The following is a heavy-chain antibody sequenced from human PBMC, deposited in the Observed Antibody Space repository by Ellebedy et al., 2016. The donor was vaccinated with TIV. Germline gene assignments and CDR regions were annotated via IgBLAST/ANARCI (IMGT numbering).Heavy chain of an antibody. J-gene: IGHJ4*02. Sequence: PGGSLRLSCAASGFTFSIYWMSWVRQAPGKGLECVANIKQDGSEKSYVDSVKGRFTISRDNAKNSLHLQMNGLRAEDTAVYYCARHTDYVLDYWGQGALVTVSS. CDR1: GFTFSIYW. CDR2: IKQDGSEK. D-gene: IGHD4-17*01. CDR3: ARHTDYVLDY. V-gene: IGHV3-7*01.